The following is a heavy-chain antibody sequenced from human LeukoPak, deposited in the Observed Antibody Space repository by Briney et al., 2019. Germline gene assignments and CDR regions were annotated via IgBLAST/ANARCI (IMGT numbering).Heavy chain of an antibody. V-gene: IGHV1-2*02. CDR3: ARDPGGAGDYYYYMDV. D-gene: IGHD6-19*01. J-gene: IGHJ6*03. Sequence: GASVKVSCKASGYTFTGYYMHWVRQAPGQGLEWMGWINPNSGGTNYAQKFQGRVTMTRDTSISTAYMELSRLRSDDTAVYYCARDPGGAGDYYYYMDVWGKGTTVTVSS. CDR2: INPNSGGT. CDR1: GYTFTGYY.